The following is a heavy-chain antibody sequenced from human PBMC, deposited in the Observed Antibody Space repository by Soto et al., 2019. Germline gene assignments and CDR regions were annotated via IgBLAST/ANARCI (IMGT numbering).Heavy chain of an antibody. J-gene: IGHJ6*03. CDR3: ARGGISHWAYFYYLDV. D-gene: IGHD2-21*01. V-gene: IGHV4-34*01. CDR2: INHLGSI. CDR1: GGSLSDYF. Sequence: LSLTCVVSGGSLSDYFWSWIRQPPGMALEWIGEINHLGSINYNPSLKSRVTMSVDTSKNQFSLTLNSVTAADTATYYCARGGISHWAYFYYLDVWDRGTTVTVSS.